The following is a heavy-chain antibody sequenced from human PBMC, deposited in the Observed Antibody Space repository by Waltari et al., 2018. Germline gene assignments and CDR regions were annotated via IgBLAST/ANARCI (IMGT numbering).Heavy chain of an antibody. CDR1: GFTFSSYD. CDR3: ARDHPIWVFDY. CDR2: IGTAGDT. D-gene: IGHD3-9*01. V-gene: IGHV3-13*01. J-gene: IGHJ4*02. Sequence: EVQLVESGGGLVQPGGSLRLSCAASGFTFSSYDMHWVRQATGKGLEWVSAIGTAGDTYYPGSVKGRFTISRDNAKNSLYLQMNSLRAEDTAVYYCARDHPIWVFDYWGQGTLVTVSS.